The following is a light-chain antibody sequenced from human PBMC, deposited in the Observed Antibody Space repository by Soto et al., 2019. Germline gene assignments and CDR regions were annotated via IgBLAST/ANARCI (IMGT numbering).Light chain of an antibody. V-gene: IGKV2-28*01. CDR2: LGS. CDR1: QNLLLSNGYNY. J-gene: IGKJ1*01. CDR3: MQSAHWPWT. Sequence: DIVMTQSPLSLPVTPGEPASISCRSSQNLLLSNGYNYLVWYLQKPGQSPQLLMYLGSFRASGVPDRFSGSGSGTDFTLKISGLEAEDVGVYYCMQSAHWPWTFGPGTKVEV.